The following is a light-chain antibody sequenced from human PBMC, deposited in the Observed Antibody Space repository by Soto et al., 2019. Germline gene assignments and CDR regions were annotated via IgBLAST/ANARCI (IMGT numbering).Light chain of an antibody. Sequence: QSAPTQPASVSGSPGQSITISCTGTSSDVGGYNYVSWYQQHPGKAPKLMIYDVSNRPSGVSNRFSGSKSGNTASLTISGLQAEDAADYYCSSYTSSSTLFGTGTKV. V-gene: IGLV2-14*01. CDR3: SSYTSSSTL. J-gene: IGLJ1*01. CDR1: SSDVGGYNY. CDR2: DVS.